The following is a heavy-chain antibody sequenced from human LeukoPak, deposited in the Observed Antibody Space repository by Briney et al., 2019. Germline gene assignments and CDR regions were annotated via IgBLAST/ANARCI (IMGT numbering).Heavy chain of an antibody. J-gene: IGHJ5*02. D-gene: IGHD6-13*01. Sequence: ASEKVSCKASGYTFTSYYMHWVRQAPGQGLEWMGIINPSGGSTSYAQKFQGRVTMTRDTSTSTVYMELSSLRSEDTAVYYCAREQQLVGFDPWGQGTLVTVSS. CDR2: INPSGGST. CDR3: AREQQLVGFDP. V-gene: IGHV1-46*01. CDR1: GYTFTSYY.